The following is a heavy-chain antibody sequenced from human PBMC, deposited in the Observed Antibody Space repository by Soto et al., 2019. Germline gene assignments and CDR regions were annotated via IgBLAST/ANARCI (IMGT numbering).Heavy chain of an antibody. CDR3: ARRTAGIFDY. J-gene: IGHJ4*02. V-gene: IGHV4-39*01. CDR2: IYYSGST. Sequence: QLQLQESGPGLVKPSETLSLTCTVSGGSISSSSYYWGWIRQPPGKGLEWIGRIYYSGSTYYNPSLKSRVTISVDTSKNQFSLKLSSVTAADTAVYYCARRTAGIFDYWGQGTLVTVSS. CDR1: GGSISSSSYY.